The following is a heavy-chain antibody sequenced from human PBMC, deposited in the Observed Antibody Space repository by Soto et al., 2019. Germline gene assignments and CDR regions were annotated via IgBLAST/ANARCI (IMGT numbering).Heavy chain of an antibody. J-gene: IGHJ4*02. CDR2: ISSSSSTI. CDR3: ARDWDHGRIDY. Sequence: EVQLVESGGGLVQPGGSLRLSCAASGFTFSSYSMNWVRQAPGKGLEWVSYISSSSSTIYYADSVKGRFTISRDNAKNSLYLQLNSLRAEDTAVYYCARDWDHGRIDYWGQGTLVIVSS. D-gene: IGHD4-17*01. V-gene: IGHV3-48*01. CDR1: GFTFSSYS.